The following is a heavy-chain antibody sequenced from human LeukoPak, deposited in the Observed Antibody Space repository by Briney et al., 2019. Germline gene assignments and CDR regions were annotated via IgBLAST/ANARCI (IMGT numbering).Heavy chain of an antibody. CDR1: GFTFSSYN. J-gene: IGHJ4*02. CDR2: IRSSSTTI. CDR3: ARGVHGSWLSFDY. V-gene: IGHV3-48*04. D-gene: IGHD6-13*01. Sequence: GGSLRLSCAASGFTFSSYNMNWVRQAPGKGPEWVSYIRSSSTTIYYADSVKGRFTISRDNAKNSLFLQMNSLRAEDTAMYYCARGVHGSWLSFDYWGQGTLVTVSS.